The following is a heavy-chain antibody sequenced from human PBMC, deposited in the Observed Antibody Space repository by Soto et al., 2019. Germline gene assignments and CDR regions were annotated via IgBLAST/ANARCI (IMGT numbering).Heavy chain of an antibody. D-gene: IGHD3-10*01. Sequence: GASVKVSCKVSGYTLTELSMHWVRQAPGKGLEWMGGFDPEDGETIYAQKFQGRVTMTEDTSTDTAYMELSSLRSEDTAVYYFATDLDITMVRGVTAQSIYWGQGTLVTVSS. CDR1: GYTLTELS. V-gene: IGHV1-24*01. CDR3: ATDLDITMVRGVTAQSIY. CDR2: FDPEDGET. J-gene: IGHJ4*02.